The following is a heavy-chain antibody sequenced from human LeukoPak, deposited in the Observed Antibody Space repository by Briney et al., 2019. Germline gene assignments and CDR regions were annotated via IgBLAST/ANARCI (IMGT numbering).Heavy chain of an antibody. D-gene: IGHD2-2*01. CDR1: GFTFSSYA. CDR3: AKPGGKYCSSTSCYPHY. J-gene: IGHJ4*02. V-gene: IGHV3-30*02. Sequence: GGSLRLSCAASGFTFSSYAMHWVRQAPGKGLEWVAFIRHAGSNKYYADSVKGRFTISRDNSKNTLYLQMNSLRAEDTALYYCAKPGGKYCSSTSCYPHYGGQRTVVSVSS. CDR2: IRHAGSNK.